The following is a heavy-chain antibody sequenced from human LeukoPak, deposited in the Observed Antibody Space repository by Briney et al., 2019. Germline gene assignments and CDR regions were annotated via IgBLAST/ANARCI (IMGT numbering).Heavy chain of an antibody. CDR3: ATGEEVVVAANGSGDY. D-gene: IGHD2-15*01. J-gene: IGHJ4*02. CDR1: GYTFTSYG. Sequence: GASVKVSCKASGYTFTSYGISWVRQAPGQGLEWMGWINANSGGTNYAQKFQGRVTMTRDTSISTAYMELSRLRSDDTAVYYCATGEEVVVAANGSGDYWGQGTLVTVSS. V-gene: IGHV1-2*02. CDR2: INANSGGT.